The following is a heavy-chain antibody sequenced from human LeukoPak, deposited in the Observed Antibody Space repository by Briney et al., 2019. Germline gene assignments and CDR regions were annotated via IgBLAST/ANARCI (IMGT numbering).Heavy chain of an antibody. CDR2: IYHSGST. Sequence: PSETLSLTCAVSGGSISSSNWWSWVRQPPGKGREWIGEIYHSGSTNYNPSLKSRVTISVDKSKNQFSLKLSSVTAADTAVYFCARGQLVSGWYFDLWGRGTLVTVSS. V-gene: IGHV4-4*02. J-gene: IGHJ2*01. CDR3: ARGQLVSGWYFDL. D-gene: IGHD6-6*01. CDR1: GGSISSSNW.